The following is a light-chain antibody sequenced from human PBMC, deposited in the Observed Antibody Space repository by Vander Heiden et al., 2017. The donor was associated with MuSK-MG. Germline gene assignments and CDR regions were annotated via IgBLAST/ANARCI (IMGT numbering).Light chain of an antibody. J-gene: IGKJ3*01. CDR1: QSVSSN. Sequence: EIVMTQSPATLSVSPGERATLSCRASQSVSSNLAWYQQKPGQAPRLLIYGASTRATGIPARFSGSGYGTEFTLTISSLQSEDFAVYYCQQYNNWPPFTFGHGTKVDIK. CDR3: QQYNNWPPFT. CDR2: GAS. V-gene: IGKV3-15*01.